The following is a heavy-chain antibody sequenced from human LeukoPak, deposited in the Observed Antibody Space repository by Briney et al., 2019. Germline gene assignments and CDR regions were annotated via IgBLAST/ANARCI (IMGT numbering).Heavy chain of an antibody. CDR2: IYYSGST. CDR3: ARGVLLATYYFDY. J-gene: IGHJ4*02. Sequence: SETLSLTCTVSGGSISGYYWSWIRQPPGEGREWIGYIYYSGSTKCNPSLKSRVTISVAASNNQFSLKLSSVTAADTAVYYCARGVLLATYYFDYWGQGTLVTVSS. V-gene: IGHV4-59*01. CDR1: GGSISGYY. D-gene: IGHD3-10*01.